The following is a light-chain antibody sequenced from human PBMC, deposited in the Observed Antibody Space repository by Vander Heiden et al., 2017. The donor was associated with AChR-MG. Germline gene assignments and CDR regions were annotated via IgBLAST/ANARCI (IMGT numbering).Light chain of an antibody. J-gene: IGKJ2*01. V-gene: IGKV1-5*03. CDR2: KAF. CDR3: QQYKSYSS. CDR1: QSFSSW. Sequence: DIQMTQSPSTLSASVGDTVTITCRASQSFSSWLAWYQQKPGKAPKLLIYKAFALQSGVPSRFSGSGSGTEFTLTISSLQPDDFATYYCQQYKSYSSFGQGTKVEIK.